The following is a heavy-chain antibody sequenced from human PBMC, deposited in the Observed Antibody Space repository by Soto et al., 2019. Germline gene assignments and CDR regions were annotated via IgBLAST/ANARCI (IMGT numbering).Heavy chain of an antibody. V-gene: IGHV3-23*01. CDR3: AKEDDAWTNGHFNV. D-gene: IGHD2-8*01. CDR2: IDVGGGSA. J-gene: IGHJ3*01. CDR1: GFTFSSYD. Sequence: EVQLLESGGGLVQPGGSLRLSCVASGFTFSSYDMSWVRQAPGKGLEWVSGIDVGGGSAYYADSVKGRFTIYRDNSKNTLHLQLNRLRSEDTAIYYCAKEDDAWTNGHFNVWGQGTVVTVSS.